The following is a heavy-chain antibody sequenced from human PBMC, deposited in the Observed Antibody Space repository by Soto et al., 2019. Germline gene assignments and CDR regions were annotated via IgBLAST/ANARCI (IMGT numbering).Heavy chain of an antibody. CDR1: GYTFTSCD. J-gene: IGHJ2*01. V-gene: IGHV1-8*01. Sequence: QVQLVQSGAEVKKPGASVKVSCKASGYTFTSCDINWVRQGAGQGLEWMGWMNPNSGNTGYAEKFQGRVTMTRNTSISTAYMELSSLRSEDTAVYYCAVYGGNRYWYFDLWGRGTLVTVSS. CDR2: MNPNSGNT. D-gene: IGHD4-17*01. CDR3: AVYGGNRYWYFDL.